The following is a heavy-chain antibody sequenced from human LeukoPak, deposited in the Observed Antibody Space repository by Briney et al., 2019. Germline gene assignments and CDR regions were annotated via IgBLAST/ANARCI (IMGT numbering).Heavy chain of an antibody. J-gene: IGHJ4*02. CDR2: ISSSSSYI. V-gene: IGHV3-21*01. CDR3: ARDQGRGRDSSSWFPFDY. Sequence: PGGSLRLSCAASGFTFSSYSMNWVRQAPGKGLEWVSSISSSSSYIYYADSVKGRFTISRANAKNSLYLQMNSLRAEDTAVYYCARDQGRGRDSSSWFPFDYWGQGTLVTVSS. D-gene: IGHD6-13*01. CDR1: GFTFSSYS.